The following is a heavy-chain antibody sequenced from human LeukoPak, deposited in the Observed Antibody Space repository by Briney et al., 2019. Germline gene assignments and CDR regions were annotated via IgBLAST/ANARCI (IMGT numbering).Heavy chain of an antibody. D-gene: IGHD6-13*01. J-gene: IGHJ4*02. CDR1: GFTFSMYW. CDR3: VRGTIATGGTDY. Sequence: PGGSLRLSCAASGFTFSMYWMHWVRQAPGKGLVWVSRTNTDATSTTYADSVQGRFTISRDNAKNTLYLQMNSLRAGDTAVYYCVRGTIATGGTDYWGQGILVAVSS. CDR2: TNTDATST. V-gene: IGHV3-74*01.